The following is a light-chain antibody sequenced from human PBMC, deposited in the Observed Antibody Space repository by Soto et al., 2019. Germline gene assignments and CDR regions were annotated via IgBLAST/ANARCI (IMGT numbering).Light chain of an antibody. CDR2: GAS. Sequence: ENVLTQSPGTLSLSPGETASLSCRASQSVRSNFLAWYQQKPGQAPRLLIYGASSRATGVPDRFSGSASGTDFTLTISRLEPEDCAVYHCQQYGTSPPTFGQGTNLEIK. V-gene: IGKV3-20*01. J-gene: IGKJ2*01. CDR3: QQYGTSPPT. CDR1: QSVRSNF.